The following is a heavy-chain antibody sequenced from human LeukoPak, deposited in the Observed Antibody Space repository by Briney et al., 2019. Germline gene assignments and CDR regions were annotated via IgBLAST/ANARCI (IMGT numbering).Heavy chain of an antibody. D-gene: IGHD6-13*01. Sequence: ASVKVSCKASGYTFTSYYMHWVRQAPGQGLEWMGIISPSGGSTSYAQKFQGRVTMTRDMSTSTVYMELSSLRSEDTAIYYCAREGRGVPGAIAAVKGFDYWGQGTLVTVSS. V-gene: IGHV1-46*01. CDR2: ISPSGGST. CDR1: GYTFTSYY. J-gene: IGHJ4*02. CDR3: AREGRGVPGAIAAVKGFDY.